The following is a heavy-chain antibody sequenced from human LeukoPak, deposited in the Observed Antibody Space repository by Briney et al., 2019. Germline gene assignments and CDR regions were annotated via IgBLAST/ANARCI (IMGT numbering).Heavy chain of an antibody. V-gene: IGHV3-30*04. J-gene: IGHJ2*01. Sequence: GGSLRLSCAASGFTFSSYAMHWVRQAPGKGLEWVALISYDGSNKYYADSVKGRFIISRDNAKDSLYLQMNSLRAEDAAVYYCAKGYIIAGRQWYLDLWGRGTLVGVSS. CDR1: GFTFSSYA. CDR3: AKGYIIAGRQWYLDL. D-gene: IGHD6-13*01. CDR2: ISYDGSNK.